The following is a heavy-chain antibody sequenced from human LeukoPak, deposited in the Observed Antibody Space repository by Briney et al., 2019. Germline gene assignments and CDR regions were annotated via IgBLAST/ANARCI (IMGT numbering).Heavy chain of an antibody. J-gene: IGHJ6*03. CDR1: GGSFSGYY. D-gene: IGHD6-19*01. Sequence: NPSETLSLTCAVYGGSFSGYYWSWIRQPPGKGLEWIGEINHSGSTNYNPSLKSRVTISVDTSKNQFSLKLSSVTAADTAVYYCARRGYRTHGYSSGWYLNHYYYMDVWGKGTTVTISS. CDR3: ARRGYRTHGYSSGWYLNHYYYMDV. CDR2: INHSGST. V-gene: IGHV4-34*01.